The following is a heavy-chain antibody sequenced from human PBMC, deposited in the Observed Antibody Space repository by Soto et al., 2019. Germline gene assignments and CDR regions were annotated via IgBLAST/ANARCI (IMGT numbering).Heavy chain of an antibody. CDR1: GFTFSSYA. D-gene: IGHD2-2*01. CDR3: ARERDIVVVPAAPAWWFDP. CDR2: ISYDGSNK. J-gene: IGHJ5*02. V-gene: IGHV3-30-3*01. Sequence: LRLSCAASGFTFSSYAMHWVRQAPGKGLEWVAVISYDGSNKYYADSVKGRFTISRDNSKNTLYLQMNSLRAEDTAVYYCARERDIVVVPAAPAWWFDPWGQGTLVTVSS.